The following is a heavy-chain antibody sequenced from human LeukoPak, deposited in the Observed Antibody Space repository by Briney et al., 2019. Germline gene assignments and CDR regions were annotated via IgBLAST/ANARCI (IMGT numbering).Heavy chain of an antibody. Sequence: ASVEVSCKVSGYTLTELSMHWVRQAPGNGLEWIGGFDPEDGETMYAQKFQGRVTMNEDTSTDTAYMELSSLRSEDTAVYYCATKGVGYCSGGSCYSYHYYYYYMDVWGKGTTVTVSS. V-gene: IGHV1-24*01. CDR3: ATKGVGYCSGGSCYSYHYYYYYMDV. D-gene: IGHD2-15*01. CDR1: GYTLTELS. CDR2: FDPEDGET. J-gene: IGHJ6*03.